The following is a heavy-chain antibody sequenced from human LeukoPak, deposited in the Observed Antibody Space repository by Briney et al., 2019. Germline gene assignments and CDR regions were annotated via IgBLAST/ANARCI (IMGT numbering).Heavy chain of an antibody. J-gene: IGHJ4*02. D-gene: IGHD3-10*01. Sequence: GRSLRLSCAASGFTFSSYGMHWVRQAPGKGLEWVAVIWYDGSNKYYADSVKGRFTISRDNSKNTLYLQMNSLRAEDTAVYYCARALLLWFGELDDWGQGTLVTVSS. CDR1: GFTFSSYG. V-gene: IGHV3-33*01. CDR2: IWYDGSNK. CDR3: ARALLLWFGELDD.